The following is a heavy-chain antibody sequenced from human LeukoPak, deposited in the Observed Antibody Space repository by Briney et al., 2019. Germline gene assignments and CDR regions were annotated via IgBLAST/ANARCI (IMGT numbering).Heavy chain of an antibody. V-gene: IGHV3-30*04. Sequence: GGSLRLSCAASGFTFSSYAMHWVRQAPGKGLEWVAVISYDGSNKYYADSVKGRFTISRDNSKNTLYLQMNSLRAEDTAVYYCARDRIAVAGTRYAFDIWGQGTMVTVSS. CDR2: ISYDGSNK. D-gene: IGHD6-19*01. J-gene: IGHJ3*02. CDR3: ARDRIAVAGTRYAFDI. CDR1: GFTFSSYA.